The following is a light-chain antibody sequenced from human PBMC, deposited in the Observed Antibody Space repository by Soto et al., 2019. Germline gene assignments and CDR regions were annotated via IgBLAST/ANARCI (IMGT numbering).Light chain of an antibody. V-gene: IGKV3-11*01. CDR1: QSVSSY. CDR3: QQHNNWPLIT. CDR2: GAS. Sequence: ILSAQAPTRLCLSPLQRATLSCRASQSVSSYLAWYQHQPRQAPPLLLYGASNRATGIPARFSGSGCATAFTPTTSSLEPEDFAVYYCQQHNNWPLITFGQGTRLEIK. J-gene: IGKJ5*01.